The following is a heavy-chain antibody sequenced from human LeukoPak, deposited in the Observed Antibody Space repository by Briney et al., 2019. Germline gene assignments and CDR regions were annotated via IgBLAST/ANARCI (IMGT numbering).Heavy chain of an antibody. D-gene: IGHD3-10*01. Sequence: SETLSLTCTVSGGSISSGSYYWSWIRQPAGKGLEWIGRIYTSGSTNYNPSLKSRVTISVDTSRNQFSLKLSSVTAADTAVYYCARDLSAGSGSFGAFDIWGQGTMVTVSS. CDR3: ARDLSAGSGSFGAFDI. J-gene: IGHJ3*02. CDR1: GGSISSGSYY. CDR2: IYTSGST. V-gene: IGHV4-61*02.